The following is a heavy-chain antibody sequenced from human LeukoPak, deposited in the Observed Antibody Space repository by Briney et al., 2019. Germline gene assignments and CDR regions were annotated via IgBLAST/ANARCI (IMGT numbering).Heavy chain of an antibody. J-gene: IGHJ4*02. Sequence: PPETLSLTCTVSGGSISSGGYYWSWIRQHPGKGLEWIGYIYYSGSTYYNPSLKSRVTISVDTSKNQFSLKLSSVTAADTAVYYCARGAGPWTLDYWGQGTLVTVSS. V-gene: IGHV4-31*03. D-gene: IGHD3-10*01. CDR1: GGSISSGGYY. CDR3: ARGAGPWTLDY. CDR2: IYYSGST.